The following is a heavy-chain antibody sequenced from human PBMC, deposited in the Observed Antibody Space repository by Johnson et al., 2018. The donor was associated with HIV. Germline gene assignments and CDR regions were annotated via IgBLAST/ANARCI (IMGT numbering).Heavy chain of an antibody. D-gene: IGHD1-26*01. Sequence: VQLVESGGGLVKPGGSLRLSCAASGFTFSNAWMNWVRQAPGKGLEWVGRITSKTDGGTTDYAAHVKCRLTISKDGSKNTLYLKMNSLKTEETAVYYCTTHYVVGGLIAFDIWGQGTMVTVSS. J-gene: IGHJ3*02. V-gene: IGHV3-15*01. CDR1: GFTFSNAW. CDR3: TTHYVVGGLIAFDI. CDR2: ITSKTDGGTT.